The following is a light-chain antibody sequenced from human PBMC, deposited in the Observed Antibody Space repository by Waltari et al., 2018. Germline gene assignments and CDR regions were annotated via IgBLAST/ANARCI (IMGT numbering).Light chain of an antibody. CDR2: TAS. CDR3: QQYYNFSWT. V-gene: IGKV1-6*01. Sequence: AIQMTQSPSSLSASVGDRVTITCRTSQGITNDLAWYQQKPGKAPKLLLYTASTLQSGVPSRFSGSGSGTDFSLTISSLQPEDFATYYCQQYYNFSWTFGQGTKVEIK. CDR1: QGITND. J-gene: IGKJ1*01.